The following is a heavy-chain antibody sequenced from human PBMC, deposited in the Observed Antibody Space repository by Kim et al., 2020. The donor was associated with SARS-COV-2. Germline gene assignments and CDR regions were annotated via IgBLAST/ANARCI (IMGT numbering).Heavy chain of an antibody. V-gene: IGHV3-23*03. Sequence: GGSLRLSCAASGFTFSSYAMSWVRQAPGKGLEWVSVIYTGGSSTYYADSVKGRFTISRDNSKNTLYLQMNSLRAEDTAVYYCAKSPKGDLDAFDIWGQGTMVTVSS. CDR3: AKSPKGDLDAFDI. J-gene: IGHJ3*02. D-gene: IGHD3-10*01. CDR1: GFTFSSYA. CDR2: IYTGGSST.